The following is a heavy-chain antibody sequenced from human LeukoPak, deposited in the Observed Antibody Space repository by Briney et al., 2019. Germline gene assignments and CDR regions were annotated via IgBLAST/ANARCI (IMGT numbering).Heavy chain of an antibody. D-gene: IGHD1-26*01. CDR2: INHSGST. Sequence: SETLSLTCAVYGGSFSGYYWSWIRQPPGKGLEWIGEINHSGSTNYNPSLKSRVTISVDTSKNQFSLKLSSVTAADTAVYYCARGRRYSELYFDYWGQGTLVTVSS. CDR3: ARGRRYSELYFDY. CDR1: GGSFSGYY. J-gene: IGHJ4*02. V-gene: IGHV4-34*01.